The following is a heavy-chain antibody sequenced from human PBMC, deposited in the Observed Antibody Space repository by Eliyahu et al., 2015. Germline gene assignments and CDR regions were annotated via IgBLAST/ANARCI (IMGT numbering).Heavy chain of an antibody. CDR1: GXSISSYY. CDR3: ASMTTVPRYYYAMDV. V-gene: IGHV4-59*01. CDR2: VFYTGST. Sequence: QVQLQESGPGLVKPSETLSLTCTVSGXSISSYYWSWIRQPPGKGLEWIGYVFYTGSTNYSPSLKSRVTISLDTSKNQFSLRLSSVTAADTAVYYCASMTTVPRYYYAMDVWGQGTTVTVSS. J-gene: IGHJ6*02. D-gene: IGHD4-11*01.